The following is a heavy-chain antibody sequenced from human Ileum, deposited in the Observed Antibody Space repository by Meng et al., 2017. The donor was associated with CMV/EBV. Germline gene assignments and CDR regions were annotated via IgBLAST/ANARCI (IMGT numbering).Heavy chain of an antibody. Sequence: GESLKISCAASGFSFSAYGFHWVRQAPGKGLEWVAFIRLDGSNEYYVDSVKGRFTISRDDSKNTVFLDMTSLRPGDTAVYYCARDINCSSTSCYGHFQHWGQGTLVTVSS. V-gene: IGHV3-30*02. CDR3: ARDINCSSTSCYGHFQH. CDR2: IRLDGSNE. CDR1: GFSFSAYG. D-gene: IGHD2-2*01. J-gene: IGHJ1*01.